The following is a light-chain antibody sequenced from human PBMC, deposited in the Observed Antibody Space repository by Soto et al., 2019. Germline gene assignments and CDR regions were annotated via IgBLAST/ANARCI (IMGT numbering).Light chain of an antibody. CDR2: LNSDGSH. CDR1: SGHSSYA. V-gene: IGLV4-69*01. CDR3: QTWGTGIRV. Sequence: QPVLTQSPSASASLGASVKLTCTLSSGHSSYAIAWHQQQPEKGPRYLMKLNSDGSHSKGDGIPDRFSGSSSGAERYLTISSLQSEDEADYCQTWGTGIRVFGGGTKVTVL. J-gene: IGLJ3*02.